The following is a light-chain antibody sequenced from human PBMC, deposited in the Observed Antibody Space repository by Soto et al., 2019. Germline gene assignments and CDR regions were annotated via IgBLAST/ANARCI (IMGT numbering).Light chain of an antibody. V-gene: IGKV4-1*01. CDR2: WAS. J-gene: IGKJ4*01. CDR3: QQYFDVPFT. Sequence: IVMTQSPDSLAVSLGYSGSISCKSSQTISYTSINKTYLAWYQQKPRQPPQLIIYWASTRESGVPERFSGSGSGTDFNLTISSLEAEDVAFYWCQQYFDVPFTFGGGTKVDIK. CDR1: QTISYTSINKTY.